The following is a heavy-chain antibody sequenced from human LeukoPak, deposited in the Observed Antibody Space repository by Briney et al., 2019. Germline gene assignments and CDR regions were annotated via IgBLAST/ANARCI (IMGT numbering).Heavy chain of an antibody. V-gene: IGHV4-39*01. Sequence: SETLSLTCAVSGGSISRNSYYWGWIRQPPGKGLEWIGSIYYSGSTYYNPSLKSRVTISVDTSKTQFCLKLSSVTAADTVVYYCARTRYYYNSRSYGAPYYFDYWGQGTLVTVSS. CDR3: ARTRYYYNSRSYGAPYYFDY. CDR1: GGSISRNSYY. J-gene: IGHJ4*02. CDR2: IYYSGST. D-gene: IGHD3-10*01.